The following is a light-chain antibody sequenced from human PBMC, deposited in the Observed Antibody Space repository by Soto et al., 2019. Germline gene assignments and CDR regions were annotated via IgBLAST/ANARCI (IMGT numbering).Light chain of an antibody. V-gene: IGLV2-14*03. Sequence: QSVLTQPASVSASPGQSITISCIGTYSDIGGYKHVSWYQQHPGKAPKLIIYDASSRPSGISNRFSASKSANTASLTISGLQADDEADYYCSSYTSRTSLLLFGAGTKVTVL. J-gene: IGLJ1*01. CDR2: DAS. CDR3: SSYTSRTSLLL. CDR1: YSDIGGYKH.